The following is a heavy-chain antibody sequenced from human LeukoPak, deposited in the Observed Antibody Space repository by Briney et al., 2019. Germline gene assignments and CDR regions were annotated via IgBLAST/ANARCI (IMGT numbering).Heavy chain of an antibody. CDR1: GFTFSSYA. V-gene: IGHV3-23*01. CDR2: ISGSGGST. Sequence: GGSLRLSCAASGFTFSSYAMSWVRQAPGKGLEWVSAISGSGGSTYCADSVKGRFTISRDNSKNTLYLQMNSLRAEDTAVYYCAKSPKSYGDYVSSVYWGLGTLVTVSS. J-gene: IGHJ4*02. D-gene: IGHD4-17*01. CDR3: AKSPKSYGDYVSSVY.